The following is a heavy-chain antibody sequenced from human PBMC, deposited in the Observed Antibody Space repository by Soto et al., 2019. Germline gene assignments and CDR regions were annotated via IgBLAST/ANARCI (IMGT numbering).Heavy chain of an antibody. J-gene: IGHJ6*02. Sequence: GGSLRLSCAASGFTFSSYAMSWVRQAPGKGLEWGSAISGSGGSTYYADSVKGRFTISRDNSKNTLYLQMNSLRAEDTAVYYCAKDLLAVAATYYYYGMDVWGQGTTVTVSS. CDR1: GFTFSSYA. D-gene: IGHD6-19*01. CDR3: AKDLLAVAATYYYYGMDV. CDR2: ISGSGGST. V-gene: IGHV3-23*01.